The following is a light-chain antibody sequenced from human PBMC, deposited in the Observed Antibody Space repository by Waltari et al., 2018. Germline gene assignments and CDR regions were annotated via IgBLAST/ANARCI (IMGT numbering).Light chain of an antibody. CDR2: YAS. CDR3: QQYNSAPWT. V-gene: IGKV1-16*01. J-gene: IGKJ1*01. Sequence: DIQMTQSPSSLSASVGDTVTITCRASQGISSYLAWYHQKPGKAPKPLIYYASNLETGVPLRFSGSGSRTEFTLSISSLQPEDFATYYCQQYNSAPWTFGQGTKVEIK. CDR1: QGISSY.